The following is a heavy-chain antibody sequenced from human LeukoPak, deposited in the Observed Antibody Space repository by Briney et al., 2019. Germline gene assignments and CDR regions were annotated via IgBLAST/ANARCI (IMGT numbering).Heavy chain of an antibody. CDR2: ISYDGSNK. Sequence: PGGSLRLSCAASGFTFSSYAMHWVRQAPGKGLEWVAVISYDGSNKYYADSVKGRFTISRDNSKNTLYLQMNSLRAEDTAVYYCAKDAKDYWGQGTLVTVSS. J-gene: IGHJ4*02. CDR1: GFTFSSYA. D-gene: IGHD4/OR15-4a*01. V-gene: IGHV3-30-3*01. CDR3: AKDAKDY.